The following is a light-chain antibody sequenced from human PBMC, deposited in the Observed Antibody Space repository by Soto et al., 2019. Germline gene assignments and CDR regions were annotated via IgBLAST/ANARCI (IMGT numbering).Light chain of an antibody. CDR1: QSVSSSY. V-gene: IGKV3-20*01. J-gene: IGKJ1*01. Sequence: EIVLTRSPGTLSLSPGERATLSCRASQSVSSSYLAWYQQKPGQAPRLLIYGASSRATGIPDRFSGSGSGTEFTLTISRLEPEDFAVYYCQQYCSSSWTFGQGTKVAIK. CDR2: GAS. CDR3: QQYCSSSWT.